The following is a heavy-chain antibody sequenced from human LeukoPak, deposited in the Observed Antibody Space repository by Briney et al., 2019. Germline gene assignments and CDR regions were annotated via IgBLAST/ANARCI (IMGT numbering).Heavy chain of an antibody. J-gene: IGHJ4*02. D-gene: IGHD3-22*01. Sequence: GGPLRLSCAASGFTVSSNYMSWVRQAPGKGLEWVSVIYIGGSTYYADSVKGRFTISRDNSKNTLYLQTNSLRAEDTAVYYCARGVYLTYYYDSSGYYGYWGQGTLVTVSS. CDR3: ARGVYLTYYYDSSGYYGY. V-gene: IGHV3-53*01. CDR1: GFTVSSNY. CDR2: IYIGGST.